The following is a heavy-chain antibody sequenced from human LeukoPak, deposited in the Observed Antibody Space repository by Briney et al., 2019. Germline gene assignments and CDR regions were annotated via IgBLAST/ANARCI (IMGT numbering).Heavy chain of an antibody. J-gene: IGHJ3*02. D-gene: IGHD2-15*01. CDR3: ARASWARKDIIVVVAAHGAFDI. CDR1: GGSFSGYY. Sequence: ETLSLTCAVYGGSFSGYYWSWIRQPPGKGLEWIGEINHSGSTNYNPSLKSRVTISVDTSKNQFSLKLSSVTAADTAVYYCARASWARKDIIVVVAAHGAFDIWGQGTMVTVSS. V-gene: IGHV4-34*01. CDR2: INHSGST.